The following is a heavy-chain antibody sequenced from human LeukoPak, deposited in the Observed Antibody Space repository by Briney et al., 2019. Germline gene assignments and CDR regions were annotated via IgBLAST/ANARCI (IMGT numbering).Heavy chain of an antibody. CDR1: GGTFSSYA. V-gene: IGHV1-69*01. CDR2: IIPIFGTA. CDR3: ARDRASRDGYNYAAGY. J-gene: IGHJ4*02. D-gene: IGHD5-24*01. Sequence: SVKVSCKASGGTFSSYAISWVRQAPGHGLEWMGGIIPIFGTANYAQKFQGRVTITADESTSTAYMELSSLRSEDTAVYYCARDRASRDGYNYAAGYWGQGTLVTVSS.